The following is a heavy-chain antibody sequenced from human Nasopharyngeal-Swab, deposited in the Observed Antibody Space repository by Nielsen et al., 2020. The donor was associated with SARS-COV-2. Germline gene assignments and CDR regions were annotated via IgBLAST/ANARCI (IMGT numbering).Heavy chain of an antibody. CDR3: ARLSGSFYMDV. CDR2: IYSGGST. D-gene: IGHD3-10*01. Sequence: WIRQPPGKGLEWVSVIYSGGSTYYADSVKGRFTISRHNSKNTLYLQMNNLRAEDTAVYYCARLSGSFYMDVWGKGTTVTVSS. J-gene: IGHJ6*03. V-gene: IGHV3-53*04.